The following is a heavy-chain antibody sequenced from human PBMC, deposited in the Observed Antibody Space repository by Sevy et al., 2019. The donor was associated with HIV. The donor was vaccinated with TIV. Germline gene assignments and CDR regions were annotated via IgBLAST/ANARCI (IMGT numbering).Heavy chain of an antibody. V-gene: IGHV3-33*01. Sequence: GGFLRLSCAASGFSFSNYGMHWVRQAPGKGLEWVAVIWFDGSQIKYADSVKGRFVISRDNLRDTLYLQMNNLTVEDTAVYYCSSPAVAHGMDVWGQGTTVTVSS. J-gene: IGHJ6*02. CDR1: GFSFSNYG. D-gene: IGHD5-12*01. CDR3: SSPAVAHGMDV. CDR2: IWFDGSQI.